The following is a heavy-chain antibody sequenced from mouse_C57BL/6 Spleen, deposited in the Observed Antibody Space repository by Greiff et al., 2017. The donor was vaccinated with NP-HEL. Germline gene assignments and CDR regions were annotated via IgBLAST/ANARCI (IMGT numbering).Heavy chain of an antibody. J-gene: IGHJ1*03. CDR3: ARATYGSSYGYFDV. V-gene: IGHV1-81*01. CDR1: GYTFTSYG. D-gene: IGHD1-1*01. Sequence: VQLQQSGAELARPGASVKLSCKASGYTFTSYGISWVKQRTGQGLEWIGEIYPRSGNTYYNEKFKGKATLTADKSSSTAYMELRSLTSEDSAVYFCARATYGSSYGYFDVWGTGTTVTVSS. CDR2: IYPRSGNT.